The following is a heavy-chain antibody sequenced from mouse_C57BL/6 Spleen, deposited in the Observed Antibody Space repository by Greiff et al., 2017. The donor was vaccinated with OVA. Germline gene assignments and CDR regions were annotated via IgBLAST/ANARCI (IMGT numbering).Heavy chain of an antibody. J-gene: IGHJ2*01. V-gene: IGHV1-61*01. CDR2: IYPSDSET. CDR1: GYTFPSYW. D-gene: IGHD1-1*01. Sequence: VQLQQPGAELVRPGSSVKLSCKASGYTFPSYWMDWVKPRPGQGLEWIGNIYPSDSETHYNQQFKDKATLTVDKSSSPAYMQLSSLTSEDSAVYYCAIYYYGSSSYYFDYWGQGTTLTVSS. CDR3: AIYYYGSSSYYFDY.